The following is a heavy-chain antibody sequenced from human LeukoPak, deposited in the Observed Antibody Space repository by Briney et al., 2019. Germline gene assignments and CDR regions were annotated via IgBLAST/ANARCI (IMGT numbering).Heavy chain of an antibody. CDR1: GGTFTHYV. J-gene: IGHJ3*02. V-gene: IGHV1-18*01. CDR2: ISAYNGNT. D-gene: IGHD2-15*01. Sequence: ASVKVSCKASGGTFTHYVISWVRQAPGQGLEWMGWISAYNGNTDYAQKIQGRVTMTTDTSTSTAYMELRSLRSDDTAVYYCARDRYCSGGSCYRPSAFDIWGQGTMVTVSS. CDR3: ARDRYCSGGSCYRPSAFDI.